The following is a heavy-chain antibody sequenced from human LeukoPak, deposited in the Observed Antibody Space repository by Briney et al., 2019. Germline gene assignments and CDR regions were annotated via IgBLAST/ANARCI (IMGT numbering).Heavy chain of an antibody. Sequence: GESLKISCQCSGYSFTSYWIGWVRQMPGKGLEWMGIIYPGDSDTRYSPSFQGQVTISADKSISTAYLQWSSLKASDTAMYHCARQNDFRLDYWGQGTLVIVSS. D-gene: IGHD3-3*01. CDR1: GYSFTSYW. CDR2: IYPGDSDT. V-gene: IGHV5-51*01. CDR3: ARQNDFRLDY. J-gene: IGHJ4*02.